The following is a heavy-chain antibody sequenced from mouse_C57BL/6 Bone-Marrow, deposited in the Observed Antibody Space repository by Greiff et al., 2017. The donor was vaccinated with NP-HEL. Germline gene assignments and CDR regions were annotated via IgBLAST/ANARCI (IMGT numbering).Heavy chain of an antibody. Sequence: QVQLQQPGAELVKPGASVKLSCKASGYTFTSYWMHWVKQRPGQGLEWIGMIHPNSGSTNYNEKFKSKATLTVDKSSSTAYMQLSSLTSVDSAVYYCASLYGSSPYWYFDVWGTGTTVTVSS. CDR1: GYTFTSYW. CDR3: ASLYGSSPYWYFDV. V-gene: IGHV1-64*01. J-gene: IGHJ1*03. CDR2: IHPNSGST. D-gene: IGHD1-1*01.